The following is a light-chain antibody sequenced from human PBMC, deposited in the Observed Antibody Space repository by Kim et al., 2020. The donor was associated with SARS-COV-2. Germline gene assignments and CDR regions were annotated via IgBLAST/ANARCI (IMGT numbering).Light chain of an antibody. V-gene: IGKV4-1*01. CDR2: WAS. CDR3: QQYYISPQT. CDR1: QSVLSTSNNKNY. J-gene: IGKJ1*01. Sequence: DIVMTQSPDSLAVTLGERATINCKSSQSVLSTSNNKNYLAWYQQKPGQPPKLFIYWASTRESGVPDRFSGSGSGTDFTLTISSLQAEDVAVYYCQQYYISPQTFGQGTKVDIK.